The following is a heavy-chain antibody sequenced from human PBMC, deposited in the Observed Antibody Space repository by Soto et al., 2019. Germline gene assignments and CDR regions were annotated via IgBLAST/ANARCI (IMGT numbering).Heavy chain of an antibody. CDR3: ARVYDYIDY. CDR1: GFTFSNFA. CDR2: ISGSSDDT. Sequence: PGGSLRLSCVASGFTFSNFAMAWVRQAPGEGLEWVSAISGSSDDTFYADSMEGRFTISRDNSKDTLYLQINSLRAEDTAVYYCARVYDYIDYWGQGTLVTVSS. J-gene: IGHJ4*02. V-gene: IGHV3-23*01. D-gene: IGHD3-16*01.